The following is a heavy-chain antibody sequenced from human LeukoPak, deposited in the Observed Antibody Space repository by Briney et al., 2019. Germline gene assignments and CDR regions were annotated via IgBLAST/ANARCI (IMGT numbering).Heavy chain of an antibody. CDR3: AKAVAATKPKYYFDY. V-gene: IGHV3-23*01. J-gene: IGHJ4*02. D-gene: IGHD6-19*01. CDR1: GFTFKSYG. Sequence: GALRLSCAASGFTFKSYGLTWVRQAPGKGLEWVSAISAGGSSTYYADSVKGRFTISRDNSKNTLYLQMNSLRAEDTAVYYCAKAVAATKPKYYFDYWGQGTLVTVSS. CDR2: ISAGGSST.